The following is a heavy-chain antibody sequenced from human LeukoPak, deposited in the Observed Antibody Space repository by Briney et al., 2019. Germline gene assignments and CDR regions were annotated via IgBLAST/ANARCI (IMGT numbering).Heavy chain of an antibody. CDR2: IKSTTDGGTR. CDR3: STGFGTIHEPFDL. Sequence: GCPRLSPAPSVFTSLNASISSVSQTPQRGRGWVCRIKSTTDGGTRDYAGPVEGRFTISRDDSKDTLYLQMKSLKAEDIPVYYCSTGFGTIHEPFDLWGQGTLVTVSS. J-gene: IGHJ3*01. V-gene: IGHV3-15*01. D-gene: IGHD3-10*01. CDR1: VFTSLNAS.